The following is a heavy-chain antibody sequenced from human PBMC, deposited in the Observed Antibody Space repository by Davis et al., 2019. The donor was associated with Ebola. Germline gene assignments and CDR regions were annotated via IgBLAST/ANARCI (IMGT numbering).Heavy chain of an antibody. CDR1: GFMFSDYA. CDR3: ARDISPSWSSDYYYGMDV. D-gene: IGHD1-26*01. V-gene: IGHV3-43D*03. J-gene: IGHJ6*02. Sequence: GGSLRLSCAASGFMFSDYAMHWVRQPPGKGLAWVALISWDGVAAYYAYSVKGRFTISRDNRRNSLYLQMNNLRPEDSALYYCARDISPSWSSDYYYGMDVWGQGTTVTVSS. CDR2: ISWDGVAA.